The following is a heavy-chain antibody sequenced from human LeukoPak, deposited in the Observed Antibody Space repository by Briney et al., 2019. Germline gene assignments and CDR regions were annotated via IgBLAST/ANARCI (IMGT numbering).Heavy chain of an antibody. CDR2: INTNTGNP. J-gene: IGHJ5*02. Sequence: GASVKVSCKASGYTFTSYAMNWVRQAPGQGLEWMGWINTNTGNPTYAQGFTGRFVFSLDTSVSTAYLQISSLKAEDTAVYYCARGGYSRSWYFDYHWGQGTLVTVSS. V-gene: IGHV7-4-1*02. D-gene: IGHD6-13*01. CDR1: GYTFTSYA. CDR3: ARGGYSRSWYFDYH.